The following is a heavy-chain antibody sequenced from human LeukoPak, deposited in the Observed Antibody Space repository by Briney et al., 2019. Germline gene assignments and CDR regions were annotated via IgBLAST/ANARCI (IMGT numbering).Heavy chain of an antibody. D-gene: IGHD1-26*01. CDR3: ARAGFMWELLIDY. J-gene: IGHJ4*02. Sequence: ASVKVSCKASGYTFTGYYMHWVRQAPGQGLEWMGWINPNSGGTNYAQKLQGRVTMTTDTSTSTAYMELRSLRSDDTAVYYCARAGFMWELLIDYWGQGTLVTVSS. CDR1: GYTFTGYY. CDR2: INPNSGGT. V-gene: IGHV1-2*02.